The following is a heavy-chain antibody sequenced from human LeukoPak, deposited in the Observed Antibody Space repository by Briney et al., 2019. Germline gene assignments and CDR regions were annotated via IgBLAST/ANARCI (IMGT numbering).Heavy chain of an antibody. CDR2: ISNDGSNK. CDR1: GFTFSNYD. Sequence: PGGSLRLSCAASGFTFSNYDIHWVRQAPGKGLEWVAVISNDGSNKYYADSVKGRFTISRDNSKNTLYLQMNSLRAEDTAVYYCARSITFSPDFDYWGQGTLVTVSS. CDR3: ARSITFSPDFDY. J-gene: IGHJ4*02. V-gene: IGHV3-30*03. D-gene: IGHD2/OR15-2a*01.